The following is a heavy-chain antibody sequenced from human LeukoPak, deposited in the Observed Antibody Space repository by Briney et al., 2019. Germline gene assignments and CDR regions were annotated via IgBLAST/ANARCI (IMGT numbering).Heavy chain of an antibody. CDR1: GGSVSSYY. D-gene: IGHD1-1*01. V-gene: IGHV4-59*08. CDR3: ARHSNNTWNYFEY. CDR2: IYSSGST. J-gene: IGHJ4*02. Sequence: KPSETLSLTCTVSGGSVSSYYWSWIRQPPGKGLEWIGNIYSSGSTNYNPSLKSRVTISIDTSKKQFSLNLSSVTAADTAVYYCARHSNNTWNYFEYWGQGTLVTVSS.